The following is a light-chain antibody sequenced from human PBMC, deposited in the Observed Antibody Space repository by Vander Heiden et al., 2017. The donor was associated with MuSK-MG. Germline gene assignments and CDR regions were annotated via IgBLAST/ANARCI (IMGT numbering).Light chain of an antibody. CDR1: QSVATY. V-gene: IGKV3-11*01. CDR3: QQRGNWPLT. CDR2: DAS. J-gene: IGKJ4*01. Sequence: EIVLTQSPATLSLSPGERATLSCRASQSVATYLAWYQQKPGQAPRLLVYDASSRAAGIPPRFSGSGSGTDFTLTISSLETEDFAVYYCQQRGNWPLTFGGGTKVEIK.